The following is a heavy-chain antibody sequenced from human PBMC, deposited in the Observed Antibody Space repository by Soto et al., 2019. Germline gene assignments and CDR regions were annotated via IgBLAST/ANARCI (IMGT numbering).Heavy chain of an antibody. D-gene: IGHD6-13*01. Sequence: SETLSLTCAVYGGSFSGYYWSWIRQPPGKGLEWIGEINHSGSTNYNPSLKSRVTISVDTSKDQFSLKLSSVTAADTAVYYCARGPIAAAGNHWGQGTLVTVSS. V-gene: IGHV4-34*01. CDR3: ARGPIAAAGNH. CDR2: INHSGST. CDR1: GGSFSGYY. J-gene: IGHJ5*02.